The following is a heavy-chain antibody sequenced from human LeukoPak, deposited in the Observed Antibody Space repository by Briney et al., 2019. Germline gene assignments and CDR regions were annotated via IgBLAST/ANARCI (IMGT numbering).Heavy chain of an antibody. D-gene: IGHD4-17*01. CDR2: ISGRGGST. CDR1: GFTFSSYA. CDR3: AKDQTTPVTTSYYYYGMDV. Sequence: GGSLRLSCAASGFTFSSYAMSCVRQAPGKGLEWVSAISGRGGSTYYADSVKGRFTISRNNSKNTLYLHMNSLRAEDTAVYYCAKDQTTPVTTSYYYYGMDVWGQGTTVTVSS. J-gene: IGHJ6*02. V-gene: IGHV3-23*01.